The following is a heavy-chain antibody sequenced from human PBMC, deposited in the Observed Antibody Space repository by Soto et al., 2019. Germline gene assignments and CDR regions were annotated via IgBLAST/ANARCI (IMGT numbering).Heavy chain of an antibody. Sequence: GGSMRLSSAASRHTFGTAWMSWVRQAPGKGLEWVATISPDGGTTGHVDSVKGRFTVSRDNAKNSLYLQMNSLRVEDTAVYYCAIDRGYSSFDYWGQGNPVTVSA. CDR3: AIDRGYSSFDY. D-gene: IGHD4-4*01. CDR2: ISPDGGTT. V-gene: IGHV3-7*03. CDR1: RHTFGTAW. J-gene: IGHJ4*02.